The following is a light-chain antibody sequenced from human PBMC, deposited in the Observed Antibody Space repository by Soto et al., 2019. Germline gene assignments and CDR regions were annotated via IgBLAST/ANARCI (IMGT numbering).Light chain of an antibody. V-gene: IGKV3-11*01. J-gene: IGKJ1*01. CDR1: QSVSSY. CDR3: QQRSNWWT. CDR2: DAS. Sequence: EIVLTQSPATLSLSPGERATLSCRASQSVSSYLAWYQQKPGQAPRLLIYDASNRATGIPARFSGSGSGTDFTLTISSLDPEDIAVYYCQQRSNWWTFGQWTKLEIK.